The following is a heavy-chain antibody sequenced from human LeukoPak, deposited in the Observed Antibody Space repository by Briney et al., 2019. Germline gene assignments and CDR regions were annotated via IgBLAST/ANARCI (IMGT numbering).Heavy chain of an antibody. CDR1: GGSISSGSYY. CDR3: ARGYSDASGRPDY. Sequence: SETLSLTCTVSGGSISSGSYYWSWIRQPAGKGLEWIGRIYTSGSTNYNPSLKSRVTISVDTSKNQFSLKLSSVTAADTAIYYCARGYSDASGRPDYWGQGTLVTVSS. V-gene: IGHV4-61*02. D-gene: IGHD1-26*01. CDR2: IYTSGST. J-gene: IGHJ4*02.